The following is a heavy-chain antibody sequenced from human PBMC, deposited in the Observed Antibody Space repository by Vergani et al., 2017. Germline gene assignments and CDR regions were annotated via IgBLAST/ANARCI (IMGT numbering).Heavy chain of an antibody. CDR2: INPSGVNT. Sequence: QVQVVQPGAEVKKSGASVKVSCKTPGYTFSNYYMHWVRQAPGQGLEWMGIINPSGVNTNYAQKFQGRVTMTRDTSTSTVYMELSSLRSEDTAIYYCARGDYGILTGFRYWGQGTLVTVSA. D-gene: IGHD3-9*01. V-gene: IGHV1-46*03. CDR3: ARGDYGILTGFRY. J-gene: IGHJ4*02. CDR1: GYTFSNYY.